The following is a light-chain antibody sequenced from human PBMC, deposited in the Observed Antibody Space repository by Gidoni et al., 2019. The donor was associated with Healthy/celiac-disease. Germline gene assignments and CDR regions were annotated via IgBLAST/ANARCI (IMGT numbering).Light chain of an antibody. V-gene: IGKV3-11*01. J-gene: IGKJ5*01. CDR3: QQRSNWPPT. CDR1: QRVSSY. Sequence: EIVLTQSPATLSLSPGERATLSCRASQRVSSYLAWYQQKPGQDPRLLIYDASNRATGIPARFSGRGSGTDFTRTISSLEPEDFAVYYCQQRSNWPPTIGQGTRLKIK. CDR2: DAS.